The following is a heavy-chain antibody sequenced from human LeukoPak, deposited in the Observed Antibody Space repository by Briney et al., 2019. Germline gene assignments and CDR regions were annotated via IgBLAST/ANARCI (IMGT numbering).Heavy chain of an antibody. J-gene: IGHJ4*02. D-gene: IGHD4-17*01. CDR3: AKDHLGDYGDYPPGDY. Sequence: GGSLRLSCEASGFTFSSYGMHWVRQAPGKGLEWVAVISYDGSNKYYADSVKGRFTISRDNSKNTLYLQMNSLRAEDTAVYYCAKDHLGDYGDYPPGDYWGQGTLVTVSS. CDR1: GFTFSSYG. V-gene: IGHV3-30*18. CDR2: ISYDGSNK.